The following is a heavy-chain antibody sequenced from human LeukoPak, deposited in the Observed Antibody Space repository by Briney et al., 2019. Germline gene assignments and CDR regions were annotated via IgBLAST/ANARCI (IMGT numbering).Heavy chain of an antibody. CDR2: IYSGGST. V-gene: IGHV3-53*01. CDR1: GFTVSSNY. Sequence: GGSLRLSCAAPGFTVSSNYMSWVRQAPGKGLEWVSVIYSGGSTYYADSVKGRFTISRDNSKNTLYLQMNSLRAEDTAVYYCAKDQGGSSSWYVAEYFQHWGQGTLVTVSS. D-gene: IGHD6-13*01. CDR3: AKDQGGSSSWYVAEYFQH. J-gene: IGHJ1*01.